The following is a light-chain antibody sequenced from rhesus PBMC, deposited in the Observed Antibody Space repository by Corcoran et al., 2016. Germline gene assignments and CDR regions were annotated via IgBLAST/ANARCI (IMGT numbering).Light chain of an antibody. CDR3: LQYSSSPYS. Sequence: DIQMTQSPSSLSASVGDKVTITCRASQGISSWLAWYQQKPGKAPKLLIYKASSLQSGVPSRFSGSGSGTDFTLTISSLQPEEFATYYCLQYSSSPYSFGQGTKVEIK. J-gene: IGKJ2*01. CDR2: KAS. V-gene: IGKV1-22*01. CDR1: QGISSW.